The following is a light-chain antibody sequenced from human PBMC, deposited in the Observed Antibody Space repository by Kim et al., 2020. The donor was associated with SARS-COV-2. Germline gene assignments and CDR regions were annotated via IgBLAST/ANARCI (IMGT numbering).Light chain of an antibody. V-gene: IGKV1-5*03. CDR1: QSISSW. CDR3: QQYNSYSWT. Sequence: DIQMTQSPSTLSASIGDRVTITCRASQSISSWLAWYQQKPGKAPKLLIYKASALGTGVPSRFSGSGSGTEFTLTISSLQPDDFAIYYCQQYNSYSWTFGQGTKVDIK. J-gene: IGKJ1*01. CDR2: KAS.